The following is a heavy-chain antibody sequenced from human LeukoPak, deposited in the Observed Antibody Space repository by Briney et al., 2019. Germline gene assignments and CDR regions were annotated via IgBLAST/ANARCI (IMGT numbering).Heavy chain of an antibody. CDR2: IYYSGST. J-gene: IGHJ6*03. V-gene: IGHV4-61*08. D-gene: IGHD5-18*01. CDR3: ARAKSGYSYGPHMDV. Sequence: SETLSLTCAVSGGSISSGGYSWSWIRQPPGKGLEWIGYIYYSGSTNYNPSLKSRVTISVDTSKNQFSLKLSSVTAADTAVYYCARAKSGYSYGPHMDVWGKGTTVTVSS. CDR1: GGSISSGGYS.